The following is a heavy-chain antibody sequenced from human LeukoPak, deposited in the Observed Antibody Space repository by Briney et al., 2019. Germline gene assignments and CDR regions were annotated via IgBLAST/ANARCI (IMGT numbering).Heavy chain of an antibody. D-gene: IGHD4-17*01. CDR3: ARNTGMTTVTTEYYYMDV. CDR2: IIPVFGTA. V-gene: IGHV1-69*06. J-gene: IGHJ6*03. Sequence: SVKVSCKASGGTFSSYAISWVRQAPGQGLEWMGGIIPVFGTANYAQKFQGRVTITADKSTSTAYMELSSLRSEDTAVYYCARNTGMTTVTTEYYYMDVWGKGTTVTVSS. CDR1: GGTFSSYA.